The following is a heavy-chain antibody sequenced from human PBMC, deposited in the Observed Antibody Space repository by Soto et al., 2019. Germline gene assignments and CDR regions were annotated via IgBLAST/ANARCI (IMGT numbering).Heavy chain of an antibody. Sequence: ASVKVSCKASGGTFSSYAISWVRQAPGKGLEWMGRIIPILGIANYAQKFQGRVTITADKSTSTAYMELSSMRSEDTAKYDCERVGGSFTTFDIWGQGTMGTVSS. CDR3: ERVGGSFTTFDI. D-gene: IGHD1-26*01. J-gene: IGHJ3*02. CDR1: GGTFSSYA. V-gene: IGHV1-69*04. CDR2: IIPILGIA.